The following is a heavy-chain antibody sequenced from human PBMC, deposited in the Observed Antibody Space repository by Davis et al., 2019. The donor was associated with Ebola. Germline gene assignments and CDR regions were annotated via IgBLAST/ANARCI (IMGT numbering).Heavy chain of an antibody. V-gene: IGHV1-3*01. CDR3: AREHDSWSGYAFDY. D-gene: IGHD3-3*01. CDR1: GYPFSSYS. CDR2: INCGNGNT. J-gene: IGHJ4*02. Sequence: AASVKVSCKASGYPFSSYSLQWVRQAPGQRLEWMGWINCGNGNTKYSQNFQGRVTITRDTPTSTAYMDLSSLRTEDTAVYYCAREHDSWSGYAFDYWGQGSLATVSA.